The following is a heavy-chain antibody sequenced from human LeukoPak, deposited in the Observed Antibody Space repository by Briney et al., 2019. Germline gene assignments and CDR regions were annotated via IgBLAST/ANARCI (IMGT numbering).Heavy chain of an antibody. CDR1: GGSFSGYY. V-gene: IGHV4-34*01. CDR2: IYYSGST. Sequence: SETLSLTCAVYGGSFSGYYWSWIRQSPGKGLEWIGSIYYSGSTYYNPSLKSRVTISVDTSKNQFSLKLSSVTAADTAVYYCARHGRITMVRGVVPNWFDPWGQGTLVTVSS. J-gene: IGHJ5*02. D-gene: IGHD3-10*01. CDR3: ARHGRITMVRGVVPNWFDP.